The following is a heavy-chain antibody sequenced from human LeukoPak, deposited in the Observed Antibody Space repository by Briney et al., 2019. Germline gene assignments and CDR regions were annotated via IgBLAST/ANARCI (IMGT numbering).Heavy chain of an antibody. CDR1: GDSVSSNSAA. CDR3: ARGELSYYYGMDV. V-gene: IGHV6-1*01. D-gene: IGHD1-26*01. J-gene: IGHJ6*02. CDR2: TYYRSKWYN. Sequence: SQTLSLTCAISGDSVSSNSAAWIWIWQSPSRGLEWLGRTYYRSKWYNDYAVSVKSRITINPDTSKNQFSLQLNSVTPEDTAVYYCARGELSYYYGMDVWGQGTTVTVSS.